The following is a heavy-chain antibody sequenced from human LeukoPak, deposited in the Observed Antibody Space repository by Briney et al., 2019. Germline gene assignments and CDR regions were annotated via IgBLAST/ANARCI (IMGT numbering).Heavy chain of an antibody. CDR3: ARFPRVAVAGYRYFEL. Sequence: MHGESLKISCKGSGYSFSSYWIAWVRQMPGKGLEWMGIIYPGDSDTRYNPSFQGQVTISADNSISTAYLQWSSLKASDTAMYYCARFPRVAVAGYRYFELWGRGTLVTVSS. CDR1: GYSFSSYW. J-gene: IGHJ2*01. CDR2: IYPGDSDT. V-gene: IGHV5-51*01. D-gene: IGHD6-19*01.